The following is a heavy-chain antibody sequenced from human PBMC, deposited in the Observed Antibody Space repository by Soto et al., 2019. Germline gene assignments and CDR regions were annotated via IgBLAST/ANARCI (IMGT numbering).Heavy chain of an antibody. Sequence: PGGSLRLSCAASGFTFSSYAMSWVRQAPGKGLEWVSAISGSGGSTYYADSVKGRFTISRDNSKNTLYLQMNSLRAEDTAVYYCAKEDIVVVVAATGCYGMDVWGQGTTVTVSS. V-gene: IGHV3-23*01. J-gene: IGHJ6*02. CDR3: AKEDIVVVVAATGCYGMDV. CDR1: GFTFSSYA. CDR2: ISGSGGST. D-gene: IGHD2-15*01.